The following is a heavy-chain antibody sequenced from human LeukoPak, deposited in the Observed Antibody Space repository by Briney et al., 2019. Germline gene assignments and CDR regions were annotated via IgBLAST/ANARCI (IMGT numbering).Heavy chain of an antibody. J-gene: IGHJ4*02. CDR3: VSPRGFSYGYFDC. D-gene: IGHD5-18*01. CDR1: GGSISSSSAY. CDR2: IYYSKNT. Sequence: PSETLSLTCTVSGGSISSSSAYWGWIRPPPGKGLEWIGSIYYSKNTYYNPSLKSRVTISADTSKNQFSLTLGSVSATDTAVYYCVSPRGFSYGYFDCWGQGTLVTVSS. V-gene: IGHV4-39*01.